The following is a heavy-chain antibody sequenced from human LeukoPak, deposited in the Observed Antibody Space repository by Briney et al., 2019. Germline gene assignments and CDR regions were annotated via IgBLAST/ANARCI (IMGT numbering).Heavy chain of an antibody. CDR2: ISYDGSNK. J-gene: IGHJ6*02. Sequence: GRSLRLSCAASGFTFSSYAMHWVRQAPGKGLEWVAVISYDGSNKYYADSVKGRFTISRDNSKNTLYLQMNSLRAEDTAVYYCASILGYCSSTSCPPTRGYYYYGMGVWGQGTTVTVSS. CDR1: GFTFSSYA. CDR3: ASILGYCSSTSCPPTRGYYYYGMGV. D-gene: IGHD2-2*01. V-gene: IGHV3-30-3*01.